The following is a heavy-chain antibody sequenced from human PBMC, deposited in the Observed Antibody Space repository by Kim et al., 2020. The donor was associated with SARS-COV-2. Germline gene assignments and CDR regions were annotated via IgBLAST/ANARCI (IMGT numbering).Heavy chain of an antibody. Sequence: SLKSRVTISVDTSKNQFYLKLSSVTAADTAVYYCATRGANIAVAGTAFDDWGQGTLVTVSS. V-gene: IGHV4-59*01. CDR3: ATRGANIAVAGTAFDD. D-gene: IGHD6-19*01. J-gene: IGHJ4*02.